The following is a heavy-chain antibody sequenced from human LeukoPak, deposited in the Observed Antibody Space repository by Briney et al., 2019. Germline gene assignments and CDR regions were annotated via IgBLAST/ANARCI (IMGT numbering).Heavy chain of an antibody. D-gene: IGHD3-10*01. J-gene: IGHJ5*02. CDR2: ISSSSSTI. V-gene: IGHV3-48*04. Sequence: HPGGSLRLSCAASGFTFSSYSMNWVRQAPGKGLEWVSYISSSSSTIYYADSVKGRFTISRDNAKNSLYLQMNSLRAEDTAVYYCARSGGEVWFGELLSWFDPWGQGTLVTVSS. CDR3: ARSGGEVWFGELLSWFDP. CDR1: GFTFSSYS.